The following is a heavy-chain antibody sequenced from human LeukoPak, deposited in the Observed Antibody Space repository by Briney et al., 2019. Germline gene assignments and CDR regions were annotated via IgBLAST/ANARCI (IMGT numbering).Heavy chain of an antibody. CDR1: GYSISSGYY. CDR3: AKDPGGVGPPFDY. J-gene: IGHJ4*02. D-gene: IGHD3-16*01. Sequence: SETLSLTCTVSGYSISSGYYWGWIRQPPGKGLEWIGSIYHSGSTYYNPSLKSRVTISVDTSKNQFSLKLSSVTAADTAVYYCAKDPGGVGPPFDYWGQGTLVTVSS. V-gene: IGHV4-38-2*02. CDR2: IYHSGST.